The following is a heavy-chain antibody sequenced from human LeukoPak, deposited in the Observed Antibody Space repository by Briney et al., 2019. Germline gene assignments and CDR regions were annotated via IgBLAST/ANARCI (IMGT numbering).Heavy chain of an antibody. CDR3: AKGQAVRMIVAVITCFDY. V-gene: IGHV3-23*01. Sequence: GGSLRLSCAASGFTYSSYAMSWVRQAPGKGLEWVSAISGSGSSTYYADSVKGRFTISRDNSKNTLYLQMNSLRAEDTALYYCAKGQAVRMIVAVITCFDYWGQGTLVTVSS. J-gene: IGHJ4*02. D-gene: IGHD3-22*01. CDR2: ISGSGSST. CDR1: GFTYSSYA.